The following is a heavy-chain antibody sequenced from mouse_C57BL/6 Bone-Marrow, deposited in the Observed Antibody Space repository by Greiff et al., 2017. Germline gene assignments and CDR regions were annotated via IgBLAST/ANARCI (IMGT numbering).Heavy chain of an antibody. J-gene: IGHJ4*01. CDR3: TTVYYDYSYAMDY. Sequence: VQLQQSGAELVRPGASVKLSCTASGFNIKDDYMHWVKQRPEQGLEWIGWIDPENGDTEYASKFQGKATITADTSSNTAYLQLSSLTSEDTAVYYCTTVYYDYSYAMDYWGQGTSVTVSS. V-gene: IGHV14-4*01. D-gene: IGHD2-4*01. CDR1: GFNIKDDY. CDR2: IDPENGDT.